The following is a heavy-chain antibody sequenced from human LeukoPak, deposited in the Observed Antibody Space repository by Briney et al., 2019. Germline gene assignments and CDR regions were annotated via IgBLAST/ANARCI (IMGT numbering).Heavy chain of an antibody. Sequence: SETLSLTCAVYGGSFSGYYWSWIRQPPGKGLEWIGEINHSGSTNYNPSLKSRVTISVDTSKNQFSLKLSSVTAADTAVYCCATTYSTCSGGSCYFGDYWGQGTLVTVSS. D-gene: IGHD2-15*01. J-gene: IGHJ4*02. V-gene: IGHV4-34*01. CDR3: ATTYSTCSGGSCYFGDY. CDR1: GGSFSGYY. CDR2: INHSGST.